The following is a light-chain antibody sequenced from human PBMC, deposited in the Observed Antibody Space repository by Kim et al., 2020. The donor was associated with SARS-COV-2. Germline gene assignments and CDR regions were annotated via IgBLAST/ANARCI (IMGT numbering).Light chain of an antibody. V-gene: IGLV3-21*04. Sequence: APGRTASVDGGGSSRGGKSVNWYQQHPGRAPVLVMYYDYSRPSGIPERFAASNSGNTATLTIGRVEAGDEADYYCQVWDTGTYHVVFGGGTQLTVL. CDR1: SRGGKS. CDR3: QVWDTGTYHVV. CDR2: YDY. J-gene: IGLJ2*01.